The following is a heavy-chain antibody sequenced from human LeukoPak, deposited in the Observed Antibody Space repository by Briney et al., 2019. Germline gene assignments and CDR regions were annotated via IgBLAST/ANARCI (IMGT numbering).Heavy chain of an antibody. CDR2: ISGSGGST. J-gene: IGHJ4*02. CDR1: GFTFSSYA. V-gene: IGHV3-23*01. Sequence: GGSLRLSCAASGFTFSSYAMSWVRQAPGKGLERDSAISGSGGSTYYADSVKGRFTISRDNSKNTLYLQMNSLRAEDTAVYYCAKDQIIAVAGIGPVYWGQGTLVTVSS. D-gene: IGHD6-19*01. CDR3: AKDQIIAVAGIGPVY.